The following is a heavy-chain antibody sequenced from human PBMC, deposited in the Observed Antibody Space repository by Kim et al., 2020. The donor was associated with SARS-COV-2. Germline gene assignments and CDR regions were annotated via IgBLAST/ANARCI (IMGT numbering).Heavy chain of an antibody. J-gene: IGHJ4*02. CDR3: ASTRITIFGVVIALDY. CDR2: ISAYNGNT. D-gene: IGHD3-3*01. Sequence: ASVKVSCKASGYTFTSYGISWVRQAPGQGLEWMGWISAYNGNTNYAQKLQGRVTMTTDTSTSTAYMELRSLRSDDTAVYYCASTRITIFGVVIALDYWGQGTVVTVSS. V-gene: IGHV1-18*01. CDR1: GYTFTSYG.